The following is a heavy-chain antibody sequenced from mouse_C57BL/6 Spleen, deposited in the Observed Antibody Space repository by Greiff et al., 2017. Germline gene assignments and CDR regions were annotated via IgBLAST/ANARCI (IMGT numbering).Heavy chain of an antibody. CDR3: TKTYDYDAYYYAMDY. Sequence: VQLQQSGTVLARPGASVKMSCKTSGYTFTSYWMHWVKQRPGQGLEWIGAIYPGNSDTSYNQKFKGKAKLTAVTSASTAYMERSSLTNEDSAVYYCTKTYDYDAYYYAMDYWGQGTSVTVSS. V-gene: IGHV1-5*01. J-gene: IGHJ4*01. D-gene: IGHD2-4*01. CDR1: GYTFTSYW. CDR2: IYPGNSDT.